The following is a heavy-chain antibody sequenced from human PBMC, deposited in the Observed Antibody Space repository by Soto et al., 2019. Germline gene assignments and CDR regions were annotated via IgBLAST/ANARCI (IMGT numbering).Heavy chain of an antibody. CDR2: INHNSGGT. CDR3: ARGSNYDVWSDHEY. D-gene: IGHD3-3*01. J-gene: IGHJ4*02. CDR1: GYTFTGYY. Sequence: QVQLVQSGAEVKKPGASVKVSCKASGYTFTGYYMHWVRQAPGQGLEWMGWINHNSGGTNYAQKCQAGETMAGYASISTAYMELSRLRSDDTAVYYCARGSNYDVWSDHEYWGQGTLDTVSS. V-gene: IGHV1-2*02.